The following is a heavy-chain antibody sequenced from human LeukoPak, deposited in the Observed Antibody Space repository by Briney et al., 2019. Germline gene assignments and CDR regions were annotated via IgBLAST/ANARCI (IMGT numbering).Heavy chain of an antibody. V-gene: IGHV1-2*02. Sequence: ASVKVSCKASGYTFTGYYMHWVRQAPGQGLEWMGWINPNSGGTNYAQKFQGSVTMTRDTSISTAYMELSRLRSDDTAVYYCASQKGRDYYDSSGYYGYWGQGTLVTVSS. CDR2: INPNSGGT. D-gene: IGHD3-22*01. CDR1: GYTFTGYY. J-gene: IGHJ4*02. CDR3: ASQKGRDYYDSSGYYGY.